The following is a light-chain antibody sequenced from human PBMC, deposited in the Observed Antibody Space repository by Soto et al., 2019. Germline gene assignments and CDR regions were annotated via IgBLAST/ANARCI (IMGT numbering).Light chain of an antibody. CDR3: QQANSFPWT. Sequence: DIQLTQSPSSLSASVGERGIITCRASQGISNWLAWYQQKPGRAPKLLISAASSLQSGVPSRFSGSGSGTDFTLTITSLQPEDFATYYCQQANSFPWTLGQGTKVDIK. J-gene: IGKJ1*01. V-gene: IGKV1-12*01. CDR2: AAS. CDR1: QGISNW.